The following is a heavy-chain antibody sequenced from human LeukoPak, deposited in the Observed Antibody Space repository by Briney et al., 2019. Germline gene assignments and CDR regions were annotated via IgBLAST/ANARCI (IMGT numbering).Heavy chain of an antibody. D-gene: IGHD3-3*01. CDR3: ARDDFWSGYRAFDI. CDR2: NYTSGST. J-gene: IGHJ3*02. Sequence: PSETLSLTCTVSGGSISSYYWNWIRQSAGKGLEWIGRNYTSGSTNYNPSLKSRVTMSVDTSKNQFSLKVSSVTAADTAVYYCARDDFWSGYRAFDIWGQGTRVTVSS. V-gene: IGHV4-4*07. CDR1: GGSISSYY.